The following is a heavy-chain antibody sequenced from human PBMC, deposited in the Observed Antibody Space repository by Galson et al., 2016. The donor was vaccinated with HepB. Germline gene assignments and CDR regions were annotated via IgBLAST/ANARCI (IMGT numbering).Heavy chain of an antibody. D-gene: IGHD2-8*01. Sequence: LRLSCAASGFNSRTYWMYWIRQAPGKGLVWVSRIDSDSNNIAYADSVKGRFTISRDNAKNTLYLQMDSLRAEDTAVYYCARLGDCINGVCSAMDVWGQGSTVIVSS. CDR3: ARLGDCINGVCSAMDV. CDR1: GFNSRTYW. CDR2: IDSDSNNI. V-gene: IGHV3-74*01. J-gene: IGHJ6*02.